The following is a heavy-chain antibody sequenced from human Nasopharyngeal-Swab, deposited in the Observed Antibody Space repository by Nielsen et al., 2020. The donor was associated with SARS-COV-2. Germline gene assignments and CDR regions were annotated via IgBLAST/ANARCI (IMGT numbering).Heavy chain of an antibody. CDR1: GFTFSNYW. Sequence: GSLKISCAASGFTFSNYWIHWVRQAPGKGLVWVSRIHSDGTNTNYADSVKGRFTISRDNAKNTLYLQMNSLRAEDTAVYYCASAVKAHTSGLDVWGQGTTVTVSS. J-gene: IGHJ6*02. V-gene: IGHV3-74*01. CDR2: IHSDGTNT. CDR3: ASAVKAHTSGLDV.